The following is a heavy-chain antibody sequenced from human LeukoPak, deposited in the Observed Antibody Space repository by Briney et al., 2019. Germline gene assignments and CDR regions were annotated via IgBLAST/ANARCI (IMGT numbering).Heavy chain of an antibody. CDR1: GFTFRTSA. V-gene: IGHV3-23*01. CDR2: VGTDSDT. CDR3: AKKTPGIHPFDS. D-gene: IGHD6-13*01. J-gene: IGHJ4*02. Sequence: GGSLRLSCAASGFTFRTSAFSWVRQSPGRGLEWVSTVGTDSDTYYADSVKGRFTISRDNSNNTVYLQMTGLRADDTAVYYCAKKTPGIHPFDSWGQGTLVTVSP.